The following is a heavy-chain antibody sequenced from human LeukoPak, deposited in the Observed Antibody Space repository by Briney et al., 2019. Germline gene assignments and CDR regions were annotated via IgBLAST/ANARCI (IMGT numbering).Heavy chain of an antibody. CDR2: LSSSGGST. J-gene: IGHJ4*02. D-gene: IGHD4-17*01. CDR1: GFFFSNYD. CDR3: ARGVTVTTDF. V-gene: IGHV3-23*01. Sequence: GGSLRLSCVASGFFFSNYDMNWVRQAPGKGLEWVSGLSSSGGSTFYADSVKGRFTISRDNSKNTVYLQTNSLRGEDTAIYYCARGVTVTTDFWGQGTLVTVSS.